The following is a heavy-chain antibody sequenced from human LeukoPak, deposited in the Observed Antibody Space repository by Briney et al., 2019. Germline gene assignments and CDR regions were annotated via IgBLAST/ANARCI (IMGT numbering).Heavy chain of an antibody. Sequence: GGSLRLSCAASGFTFNNYAMNWVRQAPGKGLEWVSYVRGGGSNTRYSDSVKGRFIISRDNSKNILYLQMNSLRAEDTAVYYCARDPPAVRTNTYAWGQGTLVTVSS. CDR3: ARDPPAVRTNTYA. V-gene: IGHV3-23*01. J-gene: IGHJ5*02. D-gene: IGHD4/OR15-4a*01. CDR1: GFTFNNYA. CDR2: VRGGGSNT.